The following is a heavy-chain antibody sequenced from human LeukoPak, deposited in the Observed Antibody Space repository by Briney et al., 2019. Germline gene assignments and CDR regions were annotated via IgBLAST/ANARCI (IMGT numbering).Heavy chain of an antibody. D-gene: IGHD2-15*01. J-gene: IGHJ4*02. CDR3: ARCSGGSWRWGDFDY. V-gene: IGHV3-48*01. CDR1: GFTFSSYS. Sequence: GGSLRLSCAASGFTFSSYSMNWVRQAPGKGLEWVSYISSSSSTIYCADSVKGRFAISRDNAKNSLYLQMNSLRAEDTAVYYCARCSGGSWRWGDFDYWGQGTLVTVSS. CDR2: ISSSSSTI.